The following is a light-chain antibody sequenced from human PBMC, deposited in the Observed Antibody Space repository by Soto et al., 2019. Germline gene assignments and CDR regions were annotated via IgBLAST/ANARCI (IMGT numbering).Light chain of an antibody. V-gene: IGKV1-5*01. CDR3: QQYNSYSWT. CDR2: DAS. Sequence: DIQLTQSPSVLSATVGDTVTITCRASQALSSWLAWYQQKPGKAPKLLIYDASSLESGVPSRFSGSGSGTEFTLTISSLQPDDFATYYCQQYNSYSWTFGQGTKVDI. CDR1: QALSSW. J-gene: IGKJ1*01.